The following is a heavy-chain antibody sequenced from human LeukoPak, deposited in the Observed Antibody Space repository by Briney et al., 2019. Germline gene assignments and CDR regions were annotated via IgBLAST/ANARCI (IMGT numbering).Heavy chain of an antibody. CDR3: ARDSPIYSTSTSCSYDAFDI. CDR2: IYTSGST. D-gene: IGHD2-2*01. Sequence: SETLSLTCSVSGASVSSYYWSWIRQPAGKGLEWIGRIYTSGSTNYNPSLKSRVTMSIDTSKNQFSLKLSSVTAADTAMYYCARDSPIYSTSTSCSYDAFDIWGQATMVTVSS. J-gene: IGHJ3*02. CDR1: GASVSSYY. V-gene: IGHV4-4*07.